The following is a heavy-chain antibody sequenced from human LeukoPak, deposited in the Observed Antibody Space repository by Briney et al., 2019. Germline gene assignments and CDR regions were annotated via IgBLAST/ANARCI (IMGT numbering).Heavy chain of an antibody. D-gene: IGHD3-10*01. J-gene: IGHJ3*02. CDR1: GFTFSSYG. CDR2: ISYDGSNK. Sequence: PGGSLRLSCAASGFTFSSYGMHWVRQAPGKGLEWVAVISYDGSNKYYADSVKGRFTISRDNAKNSLYLQMNSLRAEDTAVYYCAKGIFLYGSGPFDIWGQGTMVTVSS. V-gene: IGHV3-30*18. CDR3: AKGIFLYGSGPFDI.